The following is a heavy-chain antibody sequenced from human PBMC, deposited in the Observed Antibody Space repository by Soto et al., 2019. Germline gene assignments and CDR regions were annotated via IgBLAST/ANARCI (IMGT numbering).Heavy chain of an antibody. Sequence: QVQLVQSGPEVKKPGASVRVSCKPSGYPFSNYGISWMRQAPGQGLEWMGWVNIDKGNTKYAQKFQDRVTMTTDTSTSTVYLELRSLRSDDTALSYCARERGGYRYGDYWGLGTLVTVSS. CDR3: ARERGGYRYGDY. D-gene: IGHD5-18*01. CDR2: VNIDKGNT. CDR1: GYPFSNYG. V-gene: IGHV1-18*01. J-gene: IGHJ4*02.